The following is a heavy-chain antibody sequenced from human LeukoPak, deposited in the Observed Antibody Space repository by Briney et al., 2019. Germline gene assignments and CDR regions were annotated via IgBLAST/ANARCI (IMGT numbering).Heavy chain of an antibody. J-gene: IGHJ4*02. CDR1: GGSFSGYY. CDR3: ASRYDYSNTGIYYFDY. CDR2: INHSGST. D-gene: IGHD4-11*01. Sequence: SETLSLTCAVYGGSFSGYYWSWIRQPPGKGLEWIGEINHSGSTNYNPYLKSRVTISVDTSKNQFSLKLSSVTAADTAVYYCASRYDYSNTGIYYFDYWGQGTLVTVSS. V-gene: IGHV4-34*01.